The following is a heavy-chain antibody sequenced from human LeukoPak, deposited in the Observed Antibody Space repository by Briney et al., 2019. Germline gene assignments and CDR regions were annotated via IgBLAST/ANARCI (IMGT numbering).Heavy chain of an antibody. CDR3: ASYPMATSERRFDY. CDR1: GGTFSSYA. J-gene: IGHJ4*02. CDR2: IIPILGIA. V-gene: IGHV1-69*04. D-gene: IGHD5-12*01. Sequence: SVKVPCKASGGTFSSYAISWVRQAPGQGLEWMGRIIPILGIANYAQKFQGRVTITADKSTSTAYMELSSLRSEDTAVYYCASYPMATSERRFDYWGQGTLVTVSS.